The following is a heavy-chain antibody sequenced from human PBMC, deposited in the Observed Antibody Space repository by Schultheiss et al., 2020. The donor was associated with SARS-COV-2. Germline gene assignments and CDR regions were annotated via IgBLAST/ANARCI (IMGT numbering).Heavy chain of an antibody. V-gene: IGHV4-61*01. J-gene: IGHJ1*01. D-gene: IGHD3-22*01. CDR1: GGSVSSGSFY. CDR3: ARNSGGPYDSSGYYSEYFQH. Sequence: SETLSLTCTVSGGSVSSGSFYWSWIRQPPGKRLEWIGSIYYSGSTNYNPSLKSRVTISVDTSKNQFSLKLSSVTAADTAVYYCARNSGGPYDSSGYYSEYFQHWGQGTLVTVSS. CDR2: IYYSGST.